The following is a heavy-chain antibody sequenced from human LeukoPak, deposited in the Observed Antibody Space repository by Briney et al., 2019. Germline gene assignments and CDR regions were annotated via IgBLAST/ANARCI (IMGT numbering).Heavy chain of an antibody. V-gene: IGHV3-21*01. CDR3: ARVISTDYYVGY. CDR1: GFTFSVYS. CDR2: ITHSGYE. J-gene: IGHJ4*02. D-gene: IGHD3-22*01. Sequence: GGSLRLSCAASGFTFSVYSVNWVRQAPGKGLEWVSSITHSGYEYYADSVRGRFTISRDNAKNSLYLQMNSLRAEDTAVYYCARVISTDYYVGYWGLGTLVTVPS.